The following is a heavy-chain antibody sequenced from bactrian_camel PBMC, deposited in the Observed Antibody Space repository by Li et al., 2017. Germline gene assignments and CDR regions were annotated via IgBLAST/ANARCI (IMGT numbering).Heavy chain of an antibody. CDR2: INSGAGTA. CDR1: GYTFSTYS. CDR3: AANACNWYISRQLRSASRYAY. D-gene: IGHD6*01. J-gene: IGHJ4*01. V-gene: IGHV3S31*01. Sequence: DVQLVESGGGSVQAGGSLRLSCAGSGYTFSTYSMAWFRQAPGKEREGVAVINSGAGTAYYADSVKGRFTISKDNAKSTLILQMNSLNPEDTAMYYCAANACNWYISRQLRSASRYAYWGQGTQVTVS.